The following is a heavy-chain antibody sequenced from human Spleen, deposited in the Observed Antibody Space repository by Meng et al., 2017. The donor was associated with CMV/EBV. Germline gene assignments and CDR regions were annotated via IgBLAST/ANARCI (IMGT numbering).Heavy chain of an antibody. CDR3: AFYVWGSYRSAPFDY. V-gene: IGHV4-34*01. Sequence: QGQRQQWGAGLLKPSETLSLTCAVYGGSFSGYYWSWIRQPPGKGLEWIGEINHSGSTNYNPSLKSRVTISVDTSKNQFSLKLSSVTAADTAVYYCAFYVWGSYRSAPFDYWGQGTLVTVSS. CDR2: INHSGST. D-gene: IGHD3-16*02. CDR1: GGSFSGYY. J-gene: IGHJ4*02.